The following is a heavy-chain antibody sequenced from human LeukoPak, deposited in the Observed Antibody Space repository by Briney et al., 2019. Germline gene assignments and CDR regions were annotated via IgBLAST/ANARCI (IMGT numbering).Heavy chain of an antibody. J-gene: IGHJ4*02. Sequence: GGSLRLSCAASGFTFSSYSMNWVRQAPGQGLEWVSSISHISSNIYYADSVKGRFTISRDNAKNSLYLQMHSLRAEDTAVYYCARDMVAGGPDYWGQGTLVTVSS. CDR3: ARDMVAGGPDY. CDR2: ISHISSNI. CDR1: GFTFSSYS. V-gene: IGHV3-21*01. D-gene: IGHD6-19*01.